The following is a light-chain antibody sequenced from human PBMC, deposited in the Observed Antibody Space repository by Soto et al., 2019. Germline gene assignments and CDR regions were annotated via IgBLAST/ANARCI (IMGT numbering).Light chain of an antibody. CDR1: QSVSTY. CDR2: DAS. J-gene: IGKJ3*01. V-gene: IGKV3-11*01. Sequence: EIVLTQSPATLSLSPGERATLSCRASQSVSTYLAWYQQKPGQAPRLLMYDASNRATGIPARFSGSGSGTDFTLTISSLEPEDFAVYYCQQRSKWPPGTFGPGTKVDIK. CDR3: QQRSKWPPGT.